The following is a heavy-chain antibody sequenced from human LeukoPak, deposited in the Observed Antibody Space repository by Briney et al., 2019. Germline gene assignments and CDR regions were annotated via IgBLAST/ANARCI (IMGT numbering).Heavy chain of an antibody. J-gene: IGHJ4*02. D-gene: IGHD3-10*01. CDR1: EFTFSSYW. CDR3: ARFQGYGSGSN. V-gene: IGHV3-74*01. CDR2: INSDASST. Sequence: PGGSLRLSCAASEFTFSSYWMHWVRQAPGKGLVWVSRINSDASSTAYADSVKGRFTISRDNAKSTLYLQMNSLRAEDTAVYYCARFQGYGSGSNWGQGTLVTVSS.